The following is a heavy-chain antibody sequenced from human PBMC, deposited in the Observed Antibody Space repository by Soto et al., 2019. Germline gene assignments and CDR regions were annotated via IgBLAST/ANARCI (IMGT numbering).Heavy chain of an antibody. CDR2: ISGSGGST. Sequence: GGSLRLSCAASGFTFSSYAMSWVRQAPGKGLEWVSAISGSGGSTYYADSVKGRLTISRDNSKNTLYLQMNSLRAEDTAVYYCAKQQQLVHGYFDYWGQATLVTVSS. J-gene: IGHJ4*02. CDR1: GFTFSSYA. D-gene: IGHD6-13*01. V-gene: IGHV3-23*01. CDR3: AKQQQLVHGYFDY.